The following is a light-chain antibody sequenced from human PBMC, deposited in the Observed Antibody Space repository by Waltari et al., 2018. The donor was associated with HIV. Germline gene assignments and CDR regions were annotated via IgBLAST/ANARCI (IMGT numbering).Light chain of an antibody. CDR1: SSDVGAYNY. J-gene: IGLJ3*02. V-gene: IGLV2-14*01. Sequence: QSALTQPASVSGSPGQSITISCTGTSSDVGAYNYVSWYQQHPDKAPKLIVYEVNNRPSGISNRFSGSKSGNTASLTISGLKADDEADYYCTSYTSSSTWVFGGGTKVTVL. CDR3: TSYTSSSTWV. CDR2: EVN.